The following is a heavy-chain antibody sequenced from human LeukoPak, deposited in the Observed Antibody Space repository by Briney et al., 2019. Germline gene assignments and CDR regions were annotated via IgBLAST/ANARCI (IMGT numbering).Heavy chain of an antibody. CDR3: ARDNGEVVVAAIYYYYYYYMDV. D-gene: IGHD2-15*01. CDR2: IKQDGSEK. Sequence: PGGSQRLSCAASGFTFSSYWMSWVRQAPGKGLEWVANIKQDGSEKYYVDFVKGRFTISRDNAKNSLYLQMNSLRAEDTAVYYCARDNGEVVVAAIYYYYYYYMDVWGKGTTVTVSS. CDR1: GFTFSSYW. J-gene: IGHJ6*03. V-gene: IGHV3-7*01.